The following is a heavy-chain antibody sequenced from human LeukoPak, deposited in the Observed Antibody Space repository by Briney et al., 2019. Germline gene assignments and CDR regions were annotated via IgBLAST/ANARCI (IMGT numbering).Heavy chain of an antibody. J-gene: IGHJ4*02. Sequence: GGSLRLSCAASGFTFGSYAMSWVRQAPGKGLEWVSAISGSGGSTYYADSVKGRFTISRDNSKNTLYLQMNSLRAEDTAVYYCAKVRSGSEHFDYWGQGTLVTVSS. V-gene: IGHV3-23*01. D-gene: IGHD1-26*01. CDR1: GFTFGSYA. CDR3: AKVRSGSEHFDY. CDR2: ISGSGGST.